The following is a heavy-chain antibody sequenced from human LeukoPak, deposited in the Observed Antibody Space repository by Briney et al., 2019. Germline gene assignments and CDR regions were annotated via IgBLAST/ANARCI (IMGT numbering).Heavy chain of an antibody. CDR3: ARDSGPDYYHYYMDV. CDR2: ISSSSSTI. V-gene: IGHV3-48*01. CDR1: GFTFSSYS. J-gene: IGHJ6*03. Sequence: PGGSLRLSCAASGFTFSSYSMNWVRQAPGKGLEWVSYISSSSSTIYYADSVKGRFTISRDNAKNSLYLQMNSLRAEDTAVYYCARDSGPDYYHYYMDVWGKGTTVTISS. D-gene: IGHD3-10*01.